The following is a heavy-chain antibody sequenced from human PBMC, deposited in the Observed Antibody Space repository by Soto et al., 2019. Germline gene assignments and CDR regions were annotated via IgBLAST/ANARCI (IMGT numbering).Heavy chain of an antibody. CDR1: GGSFSGYY. V-gene: IGHV4-34*01. CDR2: INHSGST. Sequence: QVQLQQWGAGLLKPSETLSLTCAVYGGSFSGYYWSWIRQPPGKGLEWIGEINHSGSTNYNPSLKSPVTISVDTSKNQSSLVPSSVTAADTAVYYCARGGAAYYYDSSGYCFDYWGRGTLVTVSS. J-gene: IGHJ4*02. D-gene: IGHD3-22*01. CDR3: ARGGAAYYYDSSGYCFDY.